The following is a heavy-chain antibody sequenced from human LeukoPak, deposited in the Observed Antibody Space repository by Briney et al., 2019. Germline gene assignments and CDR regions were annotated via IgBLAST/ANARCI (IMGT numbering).Heavy chain of an antibody. CDR2: ISYDGSNK. CDR1: GFTFSSYA. D-gene: IGHD3-10*01. V-gene: IGHV3-30-3*01. Sequence: GRSLRLSCAASGFTFSSYAMHWVRQAPGKGLEWVAVISYDGSNKYYADSVKGRFTISRDNSKNTLYLQMNSLRAEDTAVYYCARDFMGRFDYWGQGTLVTVSS. CDR3: ARDFMGRFDY. J-gene: IGHJ4*02.